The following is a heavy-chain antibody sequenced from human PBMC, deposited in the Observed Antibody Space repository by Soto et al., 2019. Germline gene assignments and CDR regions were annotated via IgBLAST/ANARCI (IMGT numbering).Heavy chain of an antibody. Sequence: SETLSLTCAFSGGSISSYYWTWIRQSPGKGLEWIGYVYYTGSTNYNPSLKSRLTISLDTSKNQFSLKLISVTAADTAVYFCASSGKQWNLFDFWGQGTLVTVSS. CDR3: ASSGKQWNLFDF. CDR1: GGSISSYY. V-gene: IGHV4-59*08. CDR2: VYYTGST. D-gene: IGHD6-19*01. J-gene: IGHJ4*02.